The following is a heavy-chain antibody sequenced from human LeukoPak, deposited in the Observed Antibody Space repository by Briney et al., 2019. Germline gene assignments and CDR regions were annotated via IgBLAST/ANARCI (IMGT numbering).Heavy chain of an antibody. CDR3: ARARVPIAVAGLYYFDY. V-gene: IGHV1-2*02. J-gene: IGHJ4*02. D-gene: IGHD6-19*01. Sequence: ASVTVSCKASGYTFTAYYIHWLRQAPGQGPEWMGWIKPDSGSSHYAQKFQGRVTMTRDASSNSAYMDLTRLKSDDTAVYYCARARVPIAVAGLYYFDYWGQGALVTASA. CDR2: IKPDSGSS. CDR1: GYTFTAYY.